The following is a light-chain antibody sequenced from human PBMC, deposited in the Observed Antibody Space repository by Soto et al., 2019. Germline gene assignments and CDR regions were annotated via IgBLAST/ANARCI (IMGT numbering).Light chain of an antibody. V-gene: IGKV3-15*01. CDR3: QQYNNWPPIT. Sequence: EIVMTQSPATLSMSPGERATLSCWASQTISSSLAWYQQKPGQAPRLLIYGASTRATGIPVRFSGSGSGTEFTLTISSLQSEDFAVYYCQQYNNWPPITFGQGTRLEIK. CDR1: QTISSS. J-gene: IGKJ5*01. CDR2: GAS.